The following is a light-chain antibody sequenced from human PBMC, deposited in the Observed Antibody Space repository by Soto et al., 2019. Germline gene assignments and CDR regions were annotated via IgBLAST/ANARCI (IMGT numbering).Light chain of an antibody. Sequence: EIVLTQSPATLSLSPGERATLSCRASQSVSSYLAWYQQKPGQAPRLLIYDASNRATGIPARFSGSGSGADFTLTISSLQPEDFAVYYCQQDYKFPWTFGQGSKV. CDR2: DAS. J-gene: IGKJ1*01. V-gene: IGKV3-11*01. CDR1: QSVSSY. CDR3: QQDYKFPWT.